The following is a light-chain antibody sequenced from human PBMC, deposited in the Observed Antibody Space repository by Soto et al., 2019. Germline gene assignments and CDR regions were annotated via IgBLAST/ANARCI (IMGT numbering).Light chain of an antibody. CDR1: STDVGGYNY. Sequence: QSALTQPASVSGSPGQSISISCTGTSTDVGGYNYVSWYQQHPGKAPKLMIYGVSNRPSGVSNRFSGSKSGTTASLTISGLQAEDEADYYCSSYTASSTLMVFGGGTKLTVL. J-gene: IGLJ2*01. V-gene: IGLV2-14*03. CDR2: GVS. CDR3: SSYTASSTLMV.